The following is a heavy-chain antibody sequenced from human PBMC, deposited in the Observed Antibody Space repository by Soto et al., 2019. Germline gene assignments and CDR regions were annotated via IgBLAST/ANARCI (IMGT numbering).Heavy chain of an antibody. V-gene: IGHV4-4*02. J-gene: IGHJ2*01. CDR3: ARDTMIVVVITTDWYFDL. Sequence: QVQLQESGPGLVKPSGTLSLTCAVSGGSISSSNWWSWVRQPPGKGLEWIGEIYHSGSTNYNPSLKSRDIISVDKSKHQPSLKLSSVAAADTAVYYCARDTMIVVVITTDWYFDLWGRGTLVTVSS. CDR1: GGSISSSNW. D-gene: IGHD3-22*01. CDR2: IYHSGST.